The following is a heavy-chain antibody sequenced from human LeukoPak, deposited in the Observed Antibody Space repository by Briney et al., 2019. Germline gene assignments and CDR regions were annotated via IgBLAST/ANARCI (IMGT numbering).Heavy chain of an antibody. V-gene: IGHV3-48*01. CDR3: AREVGSFDY. Sequence: GGSLRLSCAASGFTFSSYSMNWVRQAPGKGLEWVSYISSSGSTIYYADSVKGRFTISRDNSKNTLYLQMNSLRAEDTAVYYCAREVGSFDYWGQGTLVTVSS. D-gene: IGHD1-26*01. CDR1: GFTFSSYS. CDR2: ISSSGSTI. J-gene: IGHJ4*02.